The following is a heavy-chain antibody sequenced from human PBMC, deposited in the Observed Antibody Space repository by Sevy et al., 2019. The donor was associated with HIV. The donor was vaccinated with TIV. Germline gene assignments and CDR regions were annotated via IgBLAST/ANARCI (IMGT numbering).Heavy chain of an antibody. J-gene: IGHJ4*02. Sequence: SETLSITCTVSGGSISSSSYYWGWIRQPPGKGLEWIGSIYYSGSTYYNPSLKSRVTISVDTSKNQFSLKLSSVTAADTAVYYCARAVGATPHFFDYWGQGSLVTVSS. CDR2: IYYSGST. CDR3: ARAVGATPHFFDY. V-gene: IGHV4-39*01. D-gene: IGHD1-26*01. CDR1: GGSISSSSYY.